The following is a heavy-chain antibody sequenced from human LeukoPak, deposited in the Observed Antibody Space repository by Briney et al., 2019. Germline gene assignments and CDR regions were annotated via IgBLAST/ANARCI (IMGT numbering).Heavy chain of an antibody. CDR3: ARDSLAAAGDFDY. Sequence: GGSLRLSCAASGFTFSTYWMHWVRQAPGKGLVWVSHINSDGSSTGYADSVTGRFTIPRDNAKNTLYLQMNSLRAEDTAVYYCARDSLAAAGDFDYWGQGTLVTVSS. CDR1: GFTFSTYW. D-gene: IGHD6-13*01. V-gene: IGHV3-74*01. J-gene: IGHJ4*02. CDR2: INSDGSST.